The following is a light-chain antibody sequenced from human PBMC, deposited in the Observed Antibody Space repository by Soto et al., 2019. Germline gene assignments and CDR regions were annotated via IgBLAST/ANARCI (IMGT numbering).Light chain of an antibody. J-gene: IGKJ1*01. CDR1: QSVLYSSNNMNY. CDR3: QQYYSTPWT. Sequence: DVVLTQSPDSLAVSPGERATINCKSSQSVLYSSNNMNYLAWYQQKAGQPPKLLIYWASTRESGVPDRFGGSGSGTEFTLTISSLQAEDVAVYYCQQYYSTPWTFGQGTKVDIK. V-gene: IGKV4-1*01. CDR2: WAS.